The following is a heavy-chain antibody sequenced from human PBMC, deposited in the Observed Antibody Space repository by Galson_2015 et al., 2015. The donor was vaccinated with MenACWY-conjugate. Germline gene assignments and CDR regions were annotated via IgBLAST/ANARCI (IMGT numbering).Heavy chain of an antibody. CDR1: EFIVSPNY. Sequence: SLRLSCAGSEFIVSPNYVKWVRQAPGKGLEWVSVIYSGGSTYHADAVNGGFSVSRDNSKDTVYLQMNSLRVEDTAVYYCMTGPFGDYAGYWGQGTLVTVSS. J-gene: IGHJ4*02. V-gene: IGHV3-66*01. CDR3: MTGPFGDYAGY. D-gene: IGHD4-17*01. CDR2: IYSGGST.